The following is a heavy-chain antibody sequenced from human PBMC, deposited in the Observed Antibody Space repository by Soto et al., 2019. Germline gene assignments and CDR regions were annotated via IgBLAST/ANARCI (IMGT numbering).Heavy chain of an antibody. CDR2: IYYSGST. CDR3: TRSIQH. CDR1: GASITSGGYY. J-gene: IGHJ1*01. V-gene: IGHV4-31*03. Sequence: QVQLQESGPGLVKPSQTLSLTCTVSGASITSGGYYWSWIRQHPGKGLEWIGYIYYSGSTYYNPSVQSRDTISVDTSKNQSSLTLSSVTAADTAVYYCTRSIQHWGQGTLVTVSS.